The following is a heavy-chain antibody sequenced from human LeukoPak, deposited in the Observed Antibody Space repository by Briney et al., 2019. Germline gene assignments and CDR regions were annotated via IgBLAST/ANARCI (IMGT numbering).Heavy chain of an antibody. V-gene: IGHV3-48*03. Sequence: PGGSLRLSCAASEFTFSGYEMNWVRQAPGKGLEWVSYISSSGSTIYYADSVKGRFTISRDNAKNSLYLQMNSLRAEDTAVYYCARGVGYSGYVDYWGQGTLVTVSS. D-gene: IGHD1-26*01. CDR3: ARGVGYSGYVDY. J-gene: IGHJ4*02. CDR1: EFTFSGYE. CDR2: ISSSGSTI.